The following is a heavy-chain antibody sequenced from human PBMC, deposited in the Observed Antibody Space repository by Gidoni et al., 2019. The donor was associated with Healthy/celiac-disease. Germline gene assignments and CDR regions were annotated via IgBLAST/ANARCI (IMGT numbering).Heavy chain of an antibody. J-gene: IGHJ4*02. CDR3: AGTYYDFWSGYSGFDY. Sequence: EVQLVQSGAEVKKPGESLKISCKGSGYSFTTYWIGWVRQMPGKGLEWMGIIYPGDSDTRYSPSFQGQVTISADKSISTAYLQWSSLKASDTAMYYCAGTYYDFWSGYSGFDYWGQGTLVTVSS. CDR2: IYPGDSDT. V-gene: IGHV5-51*01. D-gene: IGHD3-3*01. CDR1: GYSFTTYW.